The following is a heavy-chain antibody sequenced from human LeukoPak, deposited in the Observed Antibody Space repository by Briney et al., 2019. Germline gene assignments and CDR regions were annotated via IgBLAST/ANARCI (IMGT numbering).Heavy chain of an antibody. D-gene: IGHD1-1*01. V-gene: IGHV1-2*02. J-gene: IGHJ3*02. CDR2: INPNSGGT. CDR3: ARAGTTFDAFDI. CDR1: GYTFTGYY. Sequence: ASVNVSCKASGYTFTGYYMHWVRQAPGQGLEWMGWINPNSGGTNYAQKFQGRVTMTRDTSISTAYMELSRLRSDDTAVYYCARAGTTFDAFDIWGQGTMVTVSS.